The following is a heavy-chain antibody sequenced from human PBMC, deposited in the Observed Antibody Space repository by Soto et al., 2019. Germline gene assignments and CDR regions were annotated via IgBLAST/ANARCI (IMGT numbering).Heavy chain of an antibody. Sequence: SVKVSCKASGGTFRSYAISWVRQAPGQGLEWVGGIIPLFGTTNYAQKFQGRVTITADDATRTASMELSSLRSEDTAIYYCATNNRASYHFDYWGQGTLVTAPQ. D-gene: IGHD3-16*02. CDR1: GGTFRSYA. CDR2: IIPLFGTT. V-gene: IGHV1-69*13. CDR3: ATNNRASYHFDY. J-gene: IGHJ4*02.